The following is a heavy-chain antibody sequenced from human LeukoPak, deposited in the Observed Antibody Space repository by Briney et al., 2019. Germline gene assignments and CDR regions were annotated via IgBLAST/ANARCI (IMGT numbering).Heavy chain of an antibody. CDR1: GFSFSSFS. Sequence: PGGSLRLSCAASGFSFSSFSMNWVRQAPGKGPEWVSYISGGSSFTYYVDSVKGRFTISRDNAKNSLYLQMNSLRAEDTAVYYCARDLGYSSGPNYWGQGTRVTVSS. D-gene: IGHD6-19*01. J-gene: IGHJ4*02. V-gene: IGHV3-21*01. CDR3: ARDLGYSSGPNY. CDR2: ISGGSSFT.